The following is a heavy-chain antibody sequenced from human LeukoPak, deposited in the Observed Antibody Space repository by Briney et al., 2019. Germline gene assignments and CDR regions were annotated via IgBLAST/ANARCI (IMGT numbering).Heavy chain of an antibody. CDR1: GFSLSTSGMC. J-gene: IGHJ4*02. D-gene: IGHD6-13*01. V-gene: IGHV2-70*11. Sequence: SGPTLVNPTQTLTLTCTFSGFSLSTSGMCVSWIRQPPGKALEWLARIDWDDDKYYSTSLKTRLTISKDTSKNQVVLTMTNMDPVDTATYYCALIWSAAAGTTQYYFDYWGQGTLVTVSS. CDR2: IDWDDDK. CDR3: ALIWSAAAGTTQYYFDY.